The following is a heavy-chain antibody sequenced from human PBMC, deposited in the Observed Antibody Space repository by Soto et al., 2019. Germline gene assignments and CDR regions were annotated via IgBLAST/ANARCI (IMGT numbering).Heavy chain of an antibody. V-gene: IGHV1-18*04. Sequence: GASVKVSCKASGYTFTSYGISWVRQAPGQGLEWMGWISAYNGNTNYAQKLQGRVTMTTDTSTSTAYMELRSLRSDDTAVYYCARDERGTCTSSICYYFDYWGQGTLVTVSS. J-gene: IGHJ4*02. D-gene: IGHD2-2*01. CDR3: ARDERGTCTSSICYYFDY. CDR1: GYTFTSYG. CDR2: ISAYNGNT.